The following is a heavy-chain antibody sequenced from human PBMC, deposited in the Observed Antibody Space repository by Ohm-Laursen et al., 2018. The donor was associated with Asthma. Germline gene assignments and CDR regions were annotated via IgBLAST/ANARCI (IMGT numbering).Heavy chain of an antibody. CDR3: AKELSGYSGYAFDY. D-gene: IGHD5-12*01. J-gene: IGHJ4*02. Sequence: SLRLSCSASGFTFSSYAMHWVRQAPGKGLEWVAVISYDGSNKYYADSVKGRFTISRDNSKNTLYLQMNSLRAEDTAVYYCAKELSGYSGYAFDYWGRGTLVSVSS. V-gene: IGHV3-30-3*01. CDR1: GFTFSSYA. CDR2: ISYDGSNK.